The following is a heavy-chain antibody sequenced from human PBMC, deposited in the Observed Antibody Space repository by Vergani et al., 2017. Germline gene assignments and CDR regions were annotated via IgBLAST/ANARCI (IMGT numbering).Heavy chain of an antibody. CDR1: GGSFSGHY. V-gene: IGHV4-34*01. Sequence: QMQLQQWGAGLLKPSETLSLTCAVYGGSFSGHYWSWIRQPPGKGREWIGEINHSGSTNYNPSLKSRATISVDTSKNQFSLKQSSVTAADTAVYYCARAGTTRYYYFIDGWGEGTTLTVSS. D-gene: IGHD1-14*01. CDR2: INHSGST. J-gene: IGHJ6*03. CDR3: ARAGTTRYYYFIDG.